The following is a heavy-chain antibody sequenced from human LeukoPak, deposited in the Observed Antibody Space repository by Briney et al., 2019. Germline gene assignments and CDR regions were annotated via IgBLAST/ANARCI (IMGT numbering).Heavy chain of an antibody. J-gene: IGHJ4*02. V-gene: IGHV3-11*06. CDR2: ISGSGDDT. CDR1: GFTFTDSY. Sequence: PGGTLRLSCAASGFTFTDSYMTWVRQAPGKGLEWLSYISGSGDDTNYADSVRGRFTISRYNAKNSLYLQMNSLRVEDTAVYYCARDPRTVRIWGQGTLVTVSS. D-gene: IGHD1-1*01. CDR3: ARDPRTVRI.